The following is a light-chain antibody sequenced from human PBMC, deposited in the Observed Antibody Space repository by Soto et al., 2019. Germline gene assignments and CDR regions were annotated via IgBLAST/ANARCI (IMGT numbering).Light chain of an antibody. CDR3: QQCHATPLT. Sequence: DIQMTQSPSFLSASVGDRVTITCRASQAISNYLNWYQQRPGKAPNLLIFGAKTLQRGVPSRFSGSGYGTDFTLTITTLQPEDVGIYYCQQCHATPLTLGQGTRLEIK. V-gene: IGKV1-39*01. CDR2: GAK. J-gene: IGKJ5*01. CDR1: QAISNY.